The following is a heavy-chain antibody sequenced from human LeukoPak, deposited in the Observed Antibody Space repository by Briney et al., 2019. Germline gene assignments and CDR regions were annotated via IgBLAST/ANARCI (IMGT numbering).Heavy chain of an antibody. CDR2: IKPDGSAE. CDR3: SGRSGFSSIY. J-gene: IGHJ4*02. Sequence: GGSLRLSCEASGFSFDTHWMNWVRQFPGGGLEWVANIKPDGSAEYYLKSVKGRFSISRDNVKNLVYLQLNSLRTEDTAVYYCSGRSGFSSIYWGQGTLVTVSS. V-gene: IGHV3-7*01. CDR1: GFSFDTHW. D-gene: IGHD2-2*01.